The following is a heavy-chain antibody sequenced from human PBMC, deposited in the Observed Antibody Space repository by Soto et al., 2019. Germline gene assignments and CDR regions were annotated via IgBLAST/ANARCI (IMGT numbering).Heavy chain of an antibody. V-gene: IGHV3-48*03. CDR3: AREEELQGSTDAFDI. CDR1: GFTFSSYE. J-gene: IGHJ3*02. D-gene: IGHD1-7*01. Sequence: GGSLRLSCAASGFTFSSYEMNWVRQAPGKGLEWVSYISSSGSTIYYADSVKGRFTISRDNAKNSLYLQMNSLRAEDTAVYYCAREEELQGSTDAFDIWGQGTMVTVSS. CDR2: ISSSGSTI.